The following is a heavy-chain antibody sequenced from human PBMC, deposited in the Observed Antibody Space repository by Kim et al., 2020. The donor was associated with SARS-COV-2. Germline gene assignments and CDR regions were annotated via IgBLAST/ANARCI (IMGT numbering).Heavy chain of an antibody. CDR1: GGPIGATYY. J-gene: IGHJ2*01. CDR3: ARAPHPSWLWYYDL. CDR2: IDYSGST. D-gene: IGHD5-12*01. Sequence: SETLSLTCTVSGGPIGATYYWGWMRQPPGKGPEWIGNIDYSGSTYYNPSLKSRVTISIDTSKKEVSLRVTSVTASDTAVFYCARAPHPSWLWYYDLWG. V-gene: IGHV4-39*07.